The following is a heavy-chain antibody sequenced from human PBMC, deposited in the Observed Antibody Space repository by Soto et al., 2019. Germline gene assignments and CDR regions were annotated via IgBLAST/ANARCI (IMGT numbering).Heavy chain of an antibody. CDR3: AKGSRNLYYDSSGYYSAFDI. D-gene: IGHD3-22*01. Sequence: GAAVKVSCKVSGYTLTELSMHWVRQAPGKGLEWMGGFDPEDGETIYAQKFQGRVTMTEDTSTDTAYMELSSLRSEDTAVYYCAKGSRNLYYDSSGYYSAFDIWGQGTMVTVS. CDR1: GYTLTELS. V-gene: IGHV1-24*01. CDR2: FDPEDGET. J-gene: IGHJ3*02.